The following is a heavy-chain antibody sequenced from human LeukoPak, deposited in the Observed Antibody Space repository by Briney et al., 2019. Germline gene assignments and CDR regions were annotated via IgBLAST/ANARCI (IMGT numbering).Heavy chain of an antibody. V-gene: IGHV1-18*01. CDR2: ISAYNGNT. J-gene: IGHJ5*02. Sequence: ASVKVSCKASGYTFTSYGISWVRQAPGQGLEWMGWISAYNGNTNYAQKLQGRVTMTTDTSTSTAYMELRSLRSDDTAVYYCARDWYYDFWSGYYGDHDHNKFDPWGQGTPVTVSS. D-gene: IGHD3-3*01. CDR1: GYTFTSYG. CDR3: ARDWYYDFWSGYYGDHDHNKFDP.